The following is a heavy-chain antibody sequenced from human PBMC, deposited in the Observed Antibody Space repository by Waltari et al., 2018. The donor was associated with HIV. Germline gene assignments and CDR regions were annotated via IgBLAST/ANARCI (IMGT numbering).Heavy chain of an antibody. CDR1: GFTFGDYA. V-gene: IGHV3-49*03. D-gene: IGHD3-22*01. J-gene: IGHJ5*02. Sequence: EVQLVESGGGLVQPGRSLRLSCTASGFTFGDYAMSWFRQAPGKGLEWVGFIRSKAYGGTTEYAASVKGRFTISRDDSKSIAYLQMNSLKTEDTAVYYCTREPVYDSSGYGWSWFDPWGQGTLVTVSS. CDR2: IRSKAYGGTT. CDR3: TREPVYDSSGYGWSWFDP.